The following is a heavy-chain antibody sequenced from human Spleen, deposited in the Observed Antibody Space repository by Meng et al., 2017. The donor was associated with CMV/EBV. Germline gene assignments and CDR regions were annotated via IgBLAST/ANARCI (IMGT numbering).Heavy chain of an antibody. Sequence: GESLKISCAASGFTFSNYWMHWVRQAPGKGLVWVSRIKSDGSTTSYADSVKGRFTISRDNAKNTLYLQMNSLRAEDTAVYYCARDPVAATGGGVDYWGQGTLVTVSS. D-gene: IGHD2-15*01. CDR2: IKSDGSTT. J-gene: IGHJ4*02. CDR1: GFTFSNYW. V-gene: IGHV3-74*01. CDR3: ARDPVAATGGGVDY.